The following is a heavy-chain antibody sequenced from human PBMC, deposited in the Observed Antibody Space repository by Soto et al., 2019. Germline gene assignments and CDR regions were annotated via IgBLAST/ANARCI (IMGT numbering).Heavy chain of an antibody. CDR1: RYTFTSYG. CDR3: ARDGTGTPFFYYYRSGMDV. V-gene: IGHV1-18*01. D-gene: IGHD1-1*01. CDR2: ISAYNGNT. Sequence: GSVEVACKASRYTFTSYGISWVRQAPGQGLEWMGWISAYNGNTNYAQKLQGRVTMTTDTSTSTAYMELRSLRSDDTAVYYCARDGTGTPFFYYYRSGMDVWG. J-gene: IGHJ6*02.